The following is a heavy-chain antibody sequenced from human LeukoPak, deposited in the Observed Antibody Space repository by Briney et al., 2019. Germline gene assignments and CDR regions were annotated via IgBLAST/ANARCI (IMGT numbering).Heavy chain of an antibody. V-gene: IGHV3-23*01. J-gene: IGHJ4*02. Sequence: HPGGSLRPSCAASGFTFSSYAMSWVRQAPGKGLEWVSAISGSGGSTYYADSVKGRFTISRDNSKNTLYPQMNSLRAEDTAVYYCAKDPPLYCSGGSCRLFDYWGQGTLVTVSS. CDR3: AKDPPLYCSGGSCRLFDY. CDR2: ISGSGGST. D-gene: IGHD2-15*01. CDR1: GFTFSSYA.